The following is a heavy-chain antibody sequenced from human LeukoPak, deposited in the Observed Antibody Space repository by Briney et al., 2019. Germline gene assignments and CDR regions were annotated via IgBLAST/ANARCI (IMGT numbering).Heavy chain of an antibody. V-gene: IGHV3-48*01. D-gene: IGHD6-6*01. CDR3: VRQLVS. CDR2: ISSSSSSI. J-gene: IGHJ5*02. Sequence: TGGSLRLSCAASRFTFSSYSMNWVRQAPGKGLEWVSYISSSSSSIYYADSVKCRFTISRDNAKNSLYLQMNSLRTEDTAVYYCVRQLVSWGQGTLVTVSS. CDR1: RFTFSSYS.